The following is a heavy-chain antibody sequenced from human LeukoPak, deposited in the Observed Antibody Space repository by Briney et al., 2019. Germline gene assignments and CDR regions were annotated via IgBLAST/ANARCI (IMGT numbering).Heavy chain of an antibody. D-gene: IGHD1/OR15-1a*01. J-gene: IGHJ6*03. Sequence: ASVKVSCKASGYTFTSYGISWVRQAPGQGLEWMGWISAYNGNTNYAQKLQGRVTMTTDTSTSTAYMELRSLRSDDTAVYYCARDLTNYPPRYYYYYMDVWGKGTTVTISS. CDR1: GYTFTSYG. CDR3: ARDLTNYPPRYYYYYMDV. CDR2: ISAYNGNT. V-gene: IGHV1-18*01.